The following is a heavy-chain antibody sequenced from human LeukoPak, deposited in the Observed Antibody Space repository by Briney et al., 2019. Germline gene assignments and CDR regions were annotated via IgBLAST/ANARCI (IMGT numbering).Heavy chain of an antibody. Sequence: SETLPLTCTVSGGSISSYYWSWIRQPAGKGLEWIGRIYTSGSTNYNPSLKSRVTISVDTSKNQFSLKLSSVTAADTAVYYCAGEDDYGKYNWFDPWGQGTLVTVSS. J-gene: IGHJ5*02. CDR2: IYTSGST. CDR3: AGEDDYGKYNWFDP. CDR1: GGSISSYY. D-gene: IGHD4-17*01. V-gene: IGHV4-4*07.